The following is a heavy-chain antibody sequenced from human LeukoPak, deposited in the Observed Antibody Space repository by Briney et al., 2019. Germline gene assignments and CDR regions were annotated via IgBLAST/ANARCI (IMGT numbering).Heavy chain of an antibody. CDR2: INHSGST. J-gene: IGHJ6*02. Sequence: SETLSLTCAVYGVSFSGYYWSWIRQPPGKGLEWIGEINHSGSTNYNPSLKSRVTISVDTSKNQFSLKLSSVTAADTAVYYCARVMGYYDNNGYRKKKIFYYYYMDVWGQGTTVTVSS. CDR1: GVSFSGYY. D-gene: IGHD3-22*01. CDR3: ARVMGYYDNNGYRKKKIFYYYYMDV. V-gene: IGHV4-34*01.